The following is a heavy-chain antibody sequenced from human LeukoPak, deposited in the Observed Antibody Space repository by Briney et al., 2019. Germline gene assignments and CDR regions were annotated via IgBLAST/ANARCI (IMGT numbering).Heavy chain of an antibody. CDR1: GYSFTDYY. CDR3: ARADRLDGGPYLIGP. CDR2: INPDSGGT. Sequence: PGASVKVSCKTSGYSFTDYYMHWVRQAPGQGLEWMGWINPDSGGTSSAQKFQGRVTMTRDPSITTVYMEVRWLTSDDMAIYYCARADRLDGGPYLIGPWGQGTLVTVSS. D-gene: IGHD3-16*01. J-gene: IGHJ5*02. V-gene: IGHV1-2*02.